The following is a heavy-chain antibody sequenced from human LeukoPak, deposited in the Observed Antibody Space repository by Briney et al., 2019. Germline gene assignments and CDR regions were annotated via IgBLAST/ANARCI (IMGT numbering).Heavy chain of an antibody. Sequence: SETLSLTCTVSGVSFDDYYWSWVRQTPGKGLEWLGEINHSGYTNDSPSLKSRVTLSIDTSRKQFSLNLRSVTVADAGIYYCTRMTTGHDYWGQGTLVTVSS. D-gene: IGHD4-17*01. CDR3: TRMTTGHDY. J-gene: IGHJ4*02. CDR2: INHSGYT. CDR1: GVSFDDYY. V-gene: IGHV4-34*01.